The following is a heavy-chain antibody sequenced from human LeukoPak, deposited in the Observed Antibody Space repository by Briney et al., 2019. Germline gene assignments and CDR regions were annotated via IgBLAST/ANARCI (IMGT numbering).Heavy chain of an antibody. CDR3: ARDLGSSPGNNWLDP. CDR2: ISSSSSYI. D-gene: IGHD6-13*01. V-gene: IGHV3-21*01. Sequence: GGSLRLSCAASGFTFSSYSMNWVRQAPGKGLEWVSSISSSSSYIYYADSVKGRFTISRDNAKNSLYLQMNSLRAEDTAVYYCARDLGSSPGNNWLDPWGQGTLVTVSS. J-gene: IGHJ5*02. CDR1: GFTFSSYS.